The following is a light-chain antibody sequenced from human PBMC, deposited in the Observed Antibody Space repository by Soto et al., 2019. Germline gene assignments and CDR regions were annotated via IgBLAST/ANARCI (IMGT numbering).Light chain of an antibody. V-gene: IGLV2-14*01. CDR3: NSYTSSSTPDV. Sequence: QSALTQPASVSGSPGQSITISCTGTSSDVGGYNYVSWYQQHPGKAPKLMIYDVSSRPSGVSNRFSGSKSGNTASLTISGLQAEDEADYYCNSYTSSSTPDVFGTGTKVTVL. CDR1: SSDVGGYNY. J-gene: IGLJ1*01. CDR2: DVS.